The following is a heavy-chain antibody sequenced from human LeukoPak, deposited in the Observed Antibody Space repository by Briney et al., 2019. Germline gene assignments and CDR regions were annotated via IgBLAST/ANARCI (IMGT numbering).Heavy chain of an antibody. CDR3: AKEGKQWLASYYFDY. J-gene: IGHJ4*02. V-gene: IGHV3-33*03. CDR2: IWYDGSNK. CDR1: GFTFSSYG. Sequence: GGSLRLSCAASGFTFSSYGMHWVRQAPGKGLEGVAVIWYDGSNKYYADSVKGRFTISRDNSKNTLYLQMDSLRAEDTAVYYCAKEGKQWLASYYFDYWGQGTLVTVSS. D-gene: IGHD6-19*01.